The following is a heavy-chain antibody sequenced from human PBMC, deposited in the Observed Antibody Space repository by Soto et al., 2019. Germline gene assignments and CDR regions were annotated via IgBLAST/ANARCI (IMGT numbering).Heavy chain of an antibody. CDR3: ARVTDDYVTLEYYYYYMDV. V-gene: IGHV3-11*01. D-gene: IGHD4-17*01. J-gene: IGHJ6*03. CDR2: ISSSGSTI. Sequence: PGGSLRLSCAASGFTFSDYYMSWIRQAPGKGLEWVSYISSSGSTIYYADSVKGRFTISRDNAKNSLYLQMNSLRAEDTAVYYCARVTDDYVTLEYYYYYMDVWGKGPTVTVSS. CDR1: GFTFSDYY.